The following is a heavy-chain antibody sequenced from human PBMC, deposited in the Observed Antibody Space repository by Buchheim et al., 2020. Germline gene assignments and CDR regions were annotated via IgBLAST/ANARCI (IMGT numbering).Heavy chain of an antibody. CDR2: IYYSGST. Sequence: QLQLQESGPGLVKPSETLSLTCTVSGGSISSSSYYWGWIRQPPGKGLEWIGSIYYSGSTYYNPSLKSRVTISVDTSKNQFSLKLSSVTAADTAVYYCSSVVGHTSTYNWFDPWGQGTL. CDR1: GGSISSSSYY. D-gene: IGHD6-19*01. V-gene: IGHV4-39*01. J-gene: IGHJ5*02. CDR3: SSVVGHTSTYNWFDP.